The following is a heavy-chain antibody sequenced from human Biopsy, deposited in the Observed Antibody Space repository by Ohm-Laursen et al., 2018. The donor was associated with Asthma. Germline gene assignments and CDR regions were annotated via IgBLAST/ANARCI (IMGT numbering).Heavy chain of an antibody. V-gene: IGHV3-30*03. J-gene: IGHJ6*02. CDR1: GFAFSQYG. D-gene: IGHD6-19*01. CDR3: ARAYSSGWTRGMDV. CDR2: ISYDGRTT. Sequence: SLRLSCAASGFAFSQYGMHWVRQAPGQGLKWVAVISYDGRTTYYAGSVEGRLTISRDNAKNTLSLQMNSLSAADTAVYYCARAYSSGWTRGMDVWGQGTTVIVSS.